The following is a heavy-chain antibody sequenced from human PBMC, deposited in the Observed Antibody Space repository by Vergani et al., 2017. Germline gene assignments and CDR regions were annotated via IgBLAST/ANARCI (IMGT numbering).Heavy chain of an antibody. CDR1: GYTFTSYA. CDR2: INAGNGNT. Sequence: QVQLVQSGAEVKKPGASVKVSCKASGYTFTSYAMHWVRQAPGQRLEWMGWINAGNGNTKYSQKFQGRVTITRDTSASTAYMELSSLRSEDTAVYYCATDWWEQTPPYFDYWGQGTLVTVSS. CDR3: ATDWWEQTPPYFDY. V-gene: IGHV1-3*01. D-gene: IGHD1-26*01. J-gene: IGHJ4*02.